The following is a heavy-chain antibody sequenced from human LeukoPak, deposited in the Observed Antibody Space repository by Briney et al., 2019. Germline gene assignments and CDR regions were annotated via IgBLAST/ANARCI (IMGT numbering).Heavy chain of an antibody. Sequence: ASVKVSCKASGYTFTGYYIHWVRQAPGQGLEWMGWISPNSGGTNYAQKFQGRVTMTRDTSISTAYMELSWLKSDDTAVYYCAGGRDGNYHFDYWGQGTLVTVSS. V-gene: IGHV1-2*02. D-gene: IGHD1-7*01. CDR3: AGGRDGNYHFDY. J-gene: IGHJ4*02. CDR1: GYTFTGYY. CDR2: ISPNSGGT.